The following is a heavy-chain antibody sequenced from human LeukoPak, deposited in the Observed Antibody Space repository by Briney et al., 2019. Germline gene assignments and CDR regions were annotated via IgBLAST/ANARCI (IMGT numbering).Heavy chain of an antibody. CDR3: ARVKPGYDFWSGSSWTDP. D-gene: IGHD3-3*01. V-gene: IGHV4-31*03. J-gene: IGHJ5*02. CDR2: ICYGGST. Sequence: SETLSLTCLVSGGSISSGGYYWSWIRQPPGKGLEWIGYICYGGSTYYNPSLKSRLIISIDTSKNQFSLDLSSVTAADTAVYYCARVKPGYDFWSGSSWTDPWGQGTLVTVSS. CDR1: GGSISSGGYY.